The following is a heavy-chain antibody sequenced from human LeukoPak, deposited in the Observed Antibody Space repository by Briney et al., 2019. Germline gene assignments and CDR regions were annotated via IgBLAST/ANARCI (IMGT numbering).Heavy chain of an antibody. CDR1: GFTFSSYA. V-gene: IGHV3-23*01. CDR2: ISGSGDNT. CDR3: ARGNGYSSTWYFDN. D-gene: IGHD6-13*01. Sequence: GRSLRLSCAPSGFTFSSYALNWVRQAPGKGLEWVSGISGSGDNTNYADSVKGRFTISRDNSKNTLHLQMKSLRAEDTAVYYCARGNGYSSTWYFDNWGQGTLVTVSS. J-gene: IGHJ4*02.